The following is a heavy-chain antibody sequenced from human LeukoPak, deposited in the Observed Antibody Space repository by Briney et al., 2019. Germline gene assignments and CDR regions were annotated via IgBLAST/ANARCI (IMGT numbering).Heavy chain of an antibody. V-gene: IGHV4-4*07. CDR3: ARVGSSSSWWFDP. D-gene: IGHD6-6*01. Sequence: KPSGTLSLTCTVSGGSISSYYWSWIRQPAGKGLEWIGRIYTSGSTNCNPSLKNRVTMSVDTSKNQFSLKLSSVTAADTAVYYCARVGSSSSWWFDPWGQGTLVTVSS. J-gene: IGHJ5*02. CDR1: GGSISSYY. CDR2: IYTSGST.